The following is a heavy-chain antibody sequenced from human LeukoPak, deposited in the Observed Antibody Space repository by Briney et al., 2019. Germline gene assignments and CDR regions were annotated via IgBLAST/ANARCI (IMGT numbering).Heavy chain of an antibody. V-gene: IGHV4-34*01. CDR2: INHSGST. CDR3: ARGKQQRITIFGVVPNKRFDP. CDR1: GGSFSDYY. Sequence: SETLSLTCAVYGGSFSDYYWSWIRQPPGKGLEWIGEINHSGSTNYNPSLKSRVTISVDTSKNQFSLKLSSVTAADTAVYYCARGKQQRITIFGVVPNKRFDPWGQGTLVTVSS. J-gene: IGHJ5*02. D-gene: IGHD3-3*01.